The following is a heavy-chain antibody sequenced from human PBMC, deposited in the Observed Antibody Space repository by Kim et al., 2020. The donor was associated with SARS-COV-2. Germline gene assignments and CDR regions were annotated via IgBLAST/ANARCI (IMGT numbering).Heavy chain of an antibody. D-gene: IGHD1-26*01. Sequence: YSPSFQGQVAISADKSISTAYLQWSSLKASDTAMYYCARLNNGNYSPLDYWGQGTLVTVSS. V-gene: IGHV5-51*01. J-gene: IGHJ4*02. CDR3: ARLNNGNYSPLDY.